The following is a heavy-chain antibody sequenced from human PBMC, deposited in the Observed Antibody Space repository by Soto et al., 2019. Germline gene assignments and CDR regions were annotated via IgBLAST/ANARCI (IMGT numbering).Heavy chain of an antibody. CDR1: GFTFRSYV. J-gene: IGHJ4*02. Sequence: QVQLVESGGGVVQPGRSLRLSCAASGFTFRSYVMHWVRQAPGKGLEWVALISSDESDKYYADSVRGRFTISRDNSKNTLYLEMNSLRSEATAVYYCAKHRGTHRNYWGQGTLVSVSS. V-gene: IGHV3-30*18. CDR3: AKHRGTHRNY. CDR2: ISSDESDK.